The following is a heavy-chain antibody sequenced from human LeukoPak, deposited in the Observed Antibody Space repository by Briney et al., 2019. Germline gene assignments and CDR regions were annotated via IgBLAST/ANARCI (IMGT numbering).Heavy chain of an antibody. J-gene: IGHJ4*02. Sequence: GGSLRLSCAASGFTFSDYYMSWIRQAPGKGLEWVSYISSSGSTIYYADSVKGRFTISRDNAKNSLYLQMNSLSAEDTAVYYCARDKMVGPTYFDYWGQGTLVTASS. CDR3: ARDKMVGPTYFDY. V-gene: IGHV3-11*04. CDR2: ISSSGSTI. D-gene: IGHD1-26*01. CDR1: GFTFSDYY.